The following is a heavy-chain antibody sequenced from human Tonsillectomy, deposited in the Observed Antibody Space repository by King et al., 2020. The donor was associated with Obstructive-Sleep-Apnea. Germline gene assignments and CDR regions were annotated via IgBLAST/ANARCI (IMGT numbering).Heavy chain of an antibody. CDR2: IYTSGST. Sequence: QLQESGPGLVKPSETLSLTCTVSGGSISSYYWSWIRQPAGKGLEWIGRIYTSGSTNYNPSLKSRVTMSVDTSKNQFSLKLSSVTAADTAVYYCARDLAPSPVATMSRSRFDYWGQGTLVTVSS. CDR1: GGSISSYY. CDR3: ARDLAPSPVATMSRSRFDY. V-gene: IGHV4-4*07. D-gene: IGHD5-12*01. J-gene: IGHJ4*02.